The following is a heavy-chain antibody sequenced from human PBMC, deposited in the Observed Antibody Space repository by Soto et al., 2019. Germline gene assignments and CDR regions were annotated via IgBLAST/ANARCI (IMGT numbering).Heavy chain of an antibody. V-gene: IGHV3-23*01. CDR1: GFTFTSYA. CDR2: VTNTGGIT. CDR3: AKIYRSCTYSNCYSRSPPDS. Sequence: EVQLLESGGGLVQPGGSLRLSCVASGFTFTSYAMTWVRQLPGKGLEWVSSVTNTGGITHYANSVKGRFTISRDNSKNTVYLQMTSLSAEDTAIYYCAKIYRSCTYSNCYSRSPPDSWGQGTLVTVSA. J-gene: IGHJ5*01. D-gene: IGHD2-15*01.